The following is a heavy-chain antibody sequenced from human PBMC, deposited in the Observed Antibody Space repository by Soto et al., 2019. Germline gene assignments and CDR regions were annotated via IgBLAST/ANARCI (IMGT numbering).Heavy chain of an antibody. V-gene: IGHV4-31*03. Sequence: QVQLQESGPGLVKPSQTLSLTCTVSGGSISSGGYYWSWIRQHPGKGLEWIGYIYYSGNTYYNPSLKSRVTISVDTSKNQFSLKLSSVTAADTAVYYCARGSGSYYGPIDYWGQGTLVTVSS. CDR2: IYYSGNT. CDR3: ARGSGSYYGPIDY. CDR1: GGSISSGGYY. J-gene: IGHJ4*02. D-gene: IGHD3-10*01.